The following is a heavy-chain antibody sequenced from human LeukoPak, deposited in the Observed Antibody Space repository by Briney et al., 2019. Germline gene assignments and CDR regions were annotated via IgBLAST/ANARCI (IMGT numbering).Heavy chain of an antibody. CDR2: INHSGST. D-gene: IGHD6-19*01. J-gene: IGHJ6*04. CDR3: ARERIGSGWGNYYYYYGMDV. CDR1: GGSFSGYY. Sequence: PSETLSLTCAVYGGSFSGYYWSWIRQPPGKGLEWIGEINHSGSTNYNPSLKSRVTISVDMSKNQFSLKLSSVTAADTAVYYCARERIGSGWGNYYYYYGMDVWGKGTTVTASS. V-gene: IGHV4-34*01.